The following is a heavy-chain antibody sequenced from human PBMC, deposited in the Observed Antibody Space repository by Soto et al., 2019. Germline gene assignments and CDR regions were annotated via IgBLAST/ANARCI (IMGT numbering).Heavy chain of an antibody. CDR1: GGSISSSSYY. D-gene: IGHD5-18*01. Sequence: QLQLQESGPGLVKPSETLSLTCTVSGGSISSSSYYWGWIRQPPGKGLEWTGSIYYSGSTYYNPSLKSRVTISVDTSKNQFSLKLSSVTAADTAVYYCARDTAMASFDYWGQGTLVTVSS. CDR3: ARDTAMASFDY. J-gene: IGHJ4*02. CDR2: IYYSGST. V-gene: IGHV4-39*01.